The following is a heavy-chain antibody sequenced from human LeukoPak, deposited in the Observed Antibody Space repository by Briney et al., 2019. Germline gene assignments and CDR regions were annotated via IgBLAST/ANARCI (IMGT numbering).Heavy chain of an antibody. D-gene: IGHD3-10*02. CDR2: ISYDGTNK. CDR1: GFTFSNYA. Sequence: GGSLRLSCAASGFTFSNYAIHWVRQAPGKGLEWVSVISYDGTNKYYADSVKGRFTISRDNAKNSLYLQMNSLRAEDTAVYYCAELGITMIGGVWGKGTTVTISS. J-gene: IGHJ6*04. V-gene: IGHV3-30*04. CDR3: AELGITMIGGV.